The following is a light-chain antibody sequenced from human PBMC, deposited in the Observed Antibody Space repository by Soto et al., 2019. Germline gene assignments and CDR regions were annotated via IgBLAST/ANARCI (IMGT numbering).Light chain of an antibody. Sequence: DIQLTQSPSSLSASVGDRVTITCRASQSINSYLNWYQQKPGKAPKLLIYAESSLQSGVPSRFSGSGSGTDFTLTISSLQPEDFATYYCQQSYRTPRTFGQGTKVEIK. J-gene: IGKJ1*01. CDR3: QQSYRTPRT. CDR1: QSINSY. V-gene: IGKV1-39*01. CDR2: AES.